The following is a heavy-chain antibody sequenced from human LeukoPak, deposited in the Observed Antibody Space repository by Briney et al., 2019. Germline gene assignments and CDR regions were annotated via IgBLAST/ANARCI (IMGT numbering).Heavy chain of an antibody. CDR3: AKSQRRGYYYGSGSYYEALHYFDY. D-gene: IGHD3-10*01. CDR1: GFTFSSYA. J-gene: IGHJ4*02. CDR2: ISGSGGST. Sequence: GGSLRLSCAASGFTFSSYAMSWVRQAPGKGLEWVSAISGSGGSTYYADSVKGRFTISRDNSKNTLHLQMNSLRAEDTAVYYCAKSQRRGYYYGSGSYYEALHYFDYWGQGTLVTVSS. V-gene: IGHV3-23*01.